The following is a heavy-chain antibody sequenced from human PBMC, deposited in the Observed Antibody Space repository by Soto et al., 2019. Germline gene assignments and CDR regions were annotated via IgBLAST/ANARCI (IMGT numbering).Heavy chain of an antibody. CDR2: ISSSSSYT. CDR3: VRDRFDYAMDV. Sequence: QVQLVESGGGLVKPGGSLRLSCAASEFTFSDYYISWIRQAPGKGLEWVSYISSSSSYTNYADSVKGLFTISRDNTKNSLYLQMNSLRAEDTAVYYCVRDRFDYAMDVWGQGTAVTVSS. CDR1: EFTFSDYY. D-gene: IGHD3-3*01. J-gene: IGHJ6*02. V-gene: IGHV3-11*05.